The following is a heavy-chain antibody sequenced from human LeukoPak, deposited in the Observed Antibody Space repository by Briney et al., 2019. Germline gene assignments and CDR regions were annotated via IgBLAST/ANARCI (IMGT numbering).Heavy chain of an antibody. J-gene: IGHJ4*02. CDR1: GGSISSYY. CDR3: AREIDYYDSSGYYGPGDY. Sequence: SEALSLTCTVSGGSISSYYWSWIRQPAGKGLEWIGRIYTSGSTNYNPSLKSRVTMSVDTSKNQFSLKLSSVTAADTAVYYCAREIDYYDSSGYYGPGDYWGQGTLVTVSS. D-gene: IGHD3-22*01. CDR2: IYTSGST. V-gene: IGHV4-4*07.